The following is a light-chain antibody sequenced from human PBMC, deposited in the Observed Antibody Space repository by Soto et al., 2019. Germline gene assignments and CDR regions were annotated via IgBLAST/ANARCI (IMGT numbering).Light chain of an antibody. CDR1: QSVSSR. J-gene: IGKJ5*01. CDR2: GAS. CDR3: QHYVERSTIT. Sequence: IVMTQSPGTLSLSAGERAILSCRASQSVSSRLAWYQQKPGQAPRLLISGASSRATGIPDRFSGSGSGTDFTLTISRLEPPDFALYYCQHYVERSTITFGQGTRLEIK. V-gene: IGKV3-20*01.